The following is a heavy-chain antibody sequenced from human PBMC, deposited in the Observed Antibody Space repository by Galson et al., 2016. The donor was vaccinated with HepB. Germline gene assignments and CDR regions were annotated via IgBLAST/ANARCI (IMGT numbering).Heavy chain of an antibody. V-gene: IGHV4-34*01. J-gene: IGHJ5*02. CDR2: TNSRGNT. CDR1: GSSFSGYF. CDR3: ARDRFCADGKCKGGWLDL. D-gene: IGHD3-3*01. Sequence: SETLSLTCAVSGSSFSGYFWTWIRQAPGKGLEYIGDTNSRGNTKYSPSLQSRVTISVDTSKSQFSLKLTSVTAADTAVYYCARDRFCADGKCKGGWLDLWGQGALVIVSS.